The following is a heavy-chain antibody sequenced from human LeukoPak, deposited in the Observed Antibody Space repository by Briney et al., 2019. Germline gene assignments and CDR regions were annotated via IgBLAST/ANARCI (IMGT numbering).Heavy chain of an antibody. V-gene: IGHV4-39*07. J-gene: IGHJ4*02. CDR1: GFTFSSYE. D-gene: IGHD4-23*01. CDR2: IYYSGST. CDR3: ARGTTVVSYYFDY. Sequence: GSLRLSCAASGFTFSSYEMNWVRQPPGKGLEWIGSIYYSGSTYYNPSLKSRVTISVDTSKNQFSLKLSSVTAADTAVYYCARGTTVVSYYFDYWGQGTLVTVSS.